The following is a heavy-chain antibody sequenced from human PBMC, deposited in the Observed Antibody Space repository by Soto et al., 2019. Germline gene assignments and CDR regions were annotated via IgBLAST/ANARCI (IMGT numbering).Heavy chain of an antibody. Sequence: QLQLQESGPGLVKPSETLSLTCTVSGDSISITSYYWGWVRQPPGKGLEWIGSIHYSGSNHYNPSLQSRVTISGDASKKQFSLKLRSVTAGDSAVYYCASTKDETLYFDYWGQGTLVTVS. V-gene: IGHV4-39*01. CDR2: IHYSGSN. D-gene: IGHD2-15*01. CDR3: ASTKDETLYFDY. J-gene: IGHJ4*02. CDR1: GDSISITSYY.